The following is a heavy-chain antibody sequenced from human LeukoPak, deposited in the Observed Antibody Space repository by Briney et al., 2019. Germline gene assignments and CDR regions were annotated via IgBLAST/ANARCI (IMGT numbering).Heavy chain of an antibody. CDR1: GGTFSSYA. V-gene: IGHV1-69*05. CDR2: IIPIFGTA. Sequence: SVKVSCKASGGTFSSYAISWVRQAPGQGLEWMGGIIPIFGTANYAQKFQGRVTITTDESTSTAYMELSSLRSEDTAVYYCATGFGPAADAFDIWGQGTTVTVSS. CDR3: ATGFGPAADAFDI. D-gene: IGHD2-2*01. J-gene: IGHJ3*02.